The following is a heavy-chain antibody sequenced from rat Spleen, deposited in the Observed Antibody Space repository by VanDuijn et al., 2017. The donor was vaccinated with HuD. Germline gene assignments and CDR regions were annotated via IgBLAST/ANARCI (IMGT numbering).Heavy chain of an antibody. CDR2: IWTGGGT. CDR3: AREGTYYGYNPYYFDY. D-gene: IGHD1-9*01. J-gene: IGHJ2*01. Sequence: QVQLKESGPGLVQPSQTLSLTCTVSGFSLTSYHVSWVRQSPGKGLEWMGVIWTGGGTVYNSLLESRLRIGRDTSKSQAFLEMNSLQTEDTATYYCAREGTYYGYNPYYFDYWGQGVMVTVSS. CDR1: GFSLTSYH. V-gene: IGHV2-43*01.